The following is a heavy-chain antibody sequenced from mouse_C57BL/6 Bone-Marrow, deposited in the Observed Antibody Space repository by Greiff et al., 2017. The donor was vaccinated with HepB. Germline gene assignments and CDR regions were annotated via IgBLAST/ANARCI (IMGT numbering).Heavy chain of an antibody. J-gene: IGHJ1*03. Sequence: VQLQQPGAELVRPGSSVKLSCKASGYTFTSYWMHWVKQRPIQGLEWIGNIDPSDSETHYNQKFKDKATLTVDKSSSTAYMQLSSLTSEDSAVYYWARPYYYGSSHWYFDVWGTGTTVTVSS. CDR3: ARPYYYGSSHWYFDV. D-gene: IGHD1-1*01. CDR1: GYTFTSYW. V-gene: IGHV1-52*01. CDR2: IDPSDSET.